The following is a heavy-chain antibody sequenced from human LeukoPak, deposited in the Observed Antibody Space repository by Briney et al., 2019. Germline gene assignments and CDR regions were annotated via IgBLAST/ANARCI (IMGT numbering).Heavy chain of an antibody. CDR3: AKDAGGQEIGGPFDY. CDR2: ISWNRVNI. J-gene: IGHJ4*02. CDR1: GFTFDDYA. V-gene: IGHV3-9*03. D-gene: IGHD2-15*01. Sequence: GRALRVSCAAFGFTFDDYAMHWVRQAPGKGLEGVSGISWNRVNIGYADSVKCRVTISRDNAKDSLYLQMNSLRAEDMALYYCAKDAGGQEIGGPFDYWGQGTLVSVSS.